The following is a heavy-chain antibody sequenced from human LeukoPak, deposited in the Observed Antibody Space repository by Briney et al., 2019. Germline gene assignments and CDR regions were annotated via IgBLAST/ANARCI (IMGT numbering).Heavy chain of an antibody. CDR2: IYYSGST. CDR3: ARALIAVGNLDY. CDR1: GFTFSSYA. Sequence: GSLRLSCAASGFTFSSYAMHWVRQAPGKGLEWIGYIYYSGSTNYNPSLKSRVTISVDTSKNQFSLKLSSVTAADTAVYYCARALIAVGNLDYWGQGTLVTVSS. D-gene: IGHD6-19*01. V-gene: IGHV4-59*01. J-gene: IGHJ4*02.